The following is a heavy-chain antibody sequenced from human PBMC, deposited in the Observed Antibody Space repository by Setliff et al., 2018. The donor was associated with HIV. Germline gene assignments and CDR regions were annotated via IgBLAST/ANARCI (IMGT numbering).Heavy chain of an antibody. CDR3: ARGRMWY. Sequence: LRLSCAASGFTFSSNWMTWVRQAPGKGLEWVANIKEDGSEKYYVDSVKGRFTISRDNAKNSLYLQMNSLRVEDTAVYYCARGRMWYWGQGTLVTVSS. J-gene: IGHJ4*02. V-gene: IGHV3-7*01. D-gene: IGHD2-15*01. CDR2: IKEDGSEK. CDR1: GFTFSSNW.